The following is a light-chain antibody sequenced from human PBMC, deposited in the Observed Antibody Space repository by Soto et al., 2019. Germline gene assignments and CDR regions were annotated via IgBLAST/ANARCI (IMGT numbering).Light chain of an antibody. V-gene: IGKV3-15*01. CDR1: QSVSSN. CDR3: QYYNNWPRT. J-gene: IGKJ1*01. Sequence: EIVMTQSPATLSVSPGERATLSCRASQSVSSNLGWYQQKPGQAPRLLIYGASTRATGIPARFSGSGSGTEFTLTISSLPSEDFAVDYCQYYNNWPRTFGQGTKVEIK. CDR2: GAS.